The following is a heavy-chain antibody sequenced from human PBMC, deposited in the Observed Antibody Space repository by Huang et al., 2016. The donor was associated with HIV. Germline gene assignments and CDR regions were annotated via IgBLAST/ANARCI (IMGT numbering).Heavy chain of an antibody. J-gene: IGHJ3*02. Sequence: QVQLVESGGGVVQPGRSLRLSCAASGFPFNNHAMRWVRQAAGKGRDWVAVISNDGSNNYDADSVKGRFTISRDSSKSTLFLHMTSLRTEDTAVYYCARAKDTWDAYDIWGQGTMVIVSS. D-gene: IGHD5-18*01. CDR3: ARAKDTWDAYDI. CDR1: GFPFNNHA. V-gene: IGHV3-30-3*01. CDR2: ISNDGSNN.